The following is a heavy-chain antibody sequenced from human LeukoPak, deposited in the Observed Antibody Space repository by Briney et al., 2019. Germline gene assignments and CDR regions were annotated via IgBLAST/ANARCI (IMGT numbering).Heavy chain of an antibody. CDR2: IIPIFGTA. Sequence: GSSVKVSCKASGGTFSSYAISWVRQAPGQGLEWMGGIIPIFGTANYAQKFQGRVTITADESTSTAYMELSSLRSEDTAVYYCARSSRGYYDILTGYYRDWGQGTLVTVSS. CDR1: GGTFSSYA. D-gene: IGHD3-9*01. J-gene: IGHJ4*02. V-gene: IGHV1-69*01. CDR3: ARSSRGYYDILTGYYRD.